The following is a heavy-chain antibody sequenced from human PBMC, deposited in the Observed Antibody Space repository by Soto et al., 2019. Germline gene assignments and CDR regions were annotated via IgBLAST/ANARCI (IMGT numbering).Heavy chain of an antibody. D-gene: IGHD2-15*01. CDR1: GFTFSSYA. V-gene: IGHV3-30-3*01. CDR2: ISSDGSNK. Sequence: QVQLVESGGGVVQPGRSLRLSCAASGFTFSSYAMHWVRQAPGKGLEWVAVISSDGSNKYYADSVKGRFTISRDNSKKTLYLQINSLSAEDTAVYYCARMASFYCSGGSCYPTYGMDVWGQGTTVTVSS. J-gene: IGHJ6*02. CDR3: ARMASFYCSGGSCYPTYGMDV.